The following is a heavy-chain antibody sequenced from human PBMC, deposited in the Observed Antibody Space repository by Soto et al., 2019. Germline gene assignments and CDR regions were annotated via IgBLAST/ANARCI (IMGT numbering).Heavy chain of an antibody. V-gene: IGHV3-33*01. Sequence: QVQLVESGGGVVQPGTSLRLSCVASGFTFSASGMHWVRQTPGEGLEWVAIIWFDGSKQYYADSVKGRFTVSRDNPGSTLFLQMNDLRTEDTAMYYCARDLNTGYVGDYWGQGALVVVSS. CDR3: ARDLNTGYVGDY. J-gene: IGHJ4*02. CDR1: GFTFSASG. CDR2: IWFDGSKQ. D-gene: IGHD5-12*01.